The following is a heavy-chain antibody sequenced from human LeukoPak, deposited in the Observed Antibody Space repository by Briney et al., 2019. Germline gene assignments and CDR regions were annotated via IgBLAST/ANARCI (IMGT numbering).Heavy chain of an antibody. D-gene: IGHD3-10*01. V-gene: IGHV3-15*05. CDR3: TTVTLRPVGL. J-gene: IGHJ4*02. Sequence: GGSLRLSCAASGFTFSDAWMSWVRQAPGKGLEWVGRFKGKTDGGTIDYAAPVKGRFTISRDDSKNTLFLQMSSLKIEDTAVYYCTTVTLRPVGLWGQGTLVTVSS. CDR1: GFTFSDAW. CDR2: FKGKTDGGTI.